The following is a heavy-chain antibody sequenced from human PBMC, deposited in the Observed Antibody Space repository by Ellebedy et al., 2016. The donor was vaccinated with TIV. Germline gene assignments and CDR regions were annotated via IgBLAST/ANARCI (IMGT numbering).Heavy chain of an antibody. V-gene: IGHV1-69*10. CDR1: AGPFNSYG. D-gene: IGHD2-15*01. J-gene: IGHJ4*02. Sequence: AASVKVSCKASAGPFNSYGVSRVRQAPGQGLEWMGGIPPILNIANYAQKFQGRVTITADKSTTTAYMELSSLRSEDTAVYYCARRALSGGSLGHYSFDFWGQGTLVTVSS. CDR3: ARRALSGGSLGHYSFDF. CDR2: IPPILNIA.